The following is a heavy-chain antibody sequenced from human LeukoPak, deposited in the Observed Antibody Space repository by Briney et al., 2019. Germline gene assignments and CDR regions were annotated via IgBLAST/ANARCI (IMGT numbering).Heavy chain of an antibody. J-gene: IGHJ4*02. CDR3: ARDHITVAGNFDY. CDR2: IYYSGST. D-gene: IGHD6-19*01. V-gene: IGHV4-39*07. Sequence: SETLSLTCTVSGGSISSYYWGWIRQPPGKGLEWIGSIYYSGSTNYNPSLKSRVTISVDTSKNQFSLKLSSVTAVDTAVYYCARDHITVAGNFDYWGQGTLVTVSS. CDR1: GGSISSYY.